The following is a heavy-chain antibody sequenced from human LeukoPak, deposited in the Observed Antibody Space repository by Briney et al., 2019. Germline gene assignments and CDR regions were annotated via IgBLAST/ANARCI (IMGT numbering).Heavy chain of an antibody. J-gene: IGHJ4*02. D-gene: IGHD6-13*01. CDR1: GFTFSSYA. CDR2: IGSNGGST. V-gene: IGHV3-64*01. CDR3: ARGLSAAAGTLLGY. Sequence: GGSLRLSCAASGFTFSSYAMHWVRQAPGKGLEYVSAIGSNGGSTYYANSVKGRFTISRDNSKNTLYLQMGSLRAEDMAVYYCARGLSAAAGTLLGYWGQGTLVTVSS.